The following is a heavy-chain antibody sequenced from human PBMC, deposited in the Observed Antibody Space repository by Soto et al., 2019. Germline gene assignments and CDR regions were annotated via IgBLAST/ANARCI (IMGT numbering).Heavy chain of an antibody. D-gene: IGHD3-3*01. V-gene: IGHV3-48*03. J-gene: IGHJ5*02. CDR2: ISSSGTTI. Sequence: GGSLRLSCADSVFTFNKYEMNWVRQAPGKGLEWVSYISSSGTTIYYADSVKGRFTISRDNAKNSMYLQMNSLRAEDTAVYYCARVRIFGVPGWFDPWGQGTMVTVSS. CDR3: ARVRIFGVPGWFDP. CDR1: VFTFNKYE.